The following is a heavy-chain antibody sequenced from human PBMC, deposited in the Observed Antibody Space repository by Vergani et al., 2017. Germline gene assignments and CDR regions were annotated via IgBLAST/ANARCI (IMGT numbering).Heavy chain of an antibody. CDR2: IYHSGST. CDR3: AGVYSSSWYWSYYGMDV. D-gene: IGHD6-13*01. CDR1: GGSISSSNW. Sequence: QVQLQESGPGLVKPPGTLSLTCAVSGGSISSSNWWSWVRQPPGKGLEWIGEIYHSGSTNYNPSLKSRVTISVDKSKNQFSLKLSSVTAADTAVYYCAGVYSSSWYWSYYGMDVWGQGTTVTVSS. V-gene: IGHV4-4*03. J-gene: IGHJ6*02.